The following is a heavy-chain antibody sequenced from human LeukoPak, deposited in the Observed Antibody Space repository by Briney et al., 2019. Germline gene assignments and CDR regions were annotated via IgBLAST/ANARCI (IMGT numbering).Heavy chain of an antibody. J-gene: IGHJ4*02. V-gene: IGHV3-33*01. Sequence: GGSLRLSCATSGFTFTIYGFHWARQAPGRGLEWVGVIWSDGSNKNYADSVKGRSTISRDSSKNTLYLQMNNLRDEDTAVYYCARSGSYHEFDYWGQGTLVTVSS. D-gene: IGHD1-26*01. CDR3: ARSGSYHEFDY. CDR2: IWSDGSNK. CDR1: GFTFTIYG.